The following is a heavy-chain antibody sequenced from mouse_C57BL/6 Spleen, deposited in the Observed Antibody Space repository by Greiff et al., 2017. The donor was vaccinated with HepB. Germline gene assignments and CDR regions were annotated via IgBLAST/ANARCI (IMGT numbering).Heavy chain of an antibody. J-gene: IGHJ4*01. CDR2: INYDGSST. Sequence: EVKLVESEGGLVQPGSSMKLSCTASGFTFSDYYMAWVRQVPEKGLEWVANINYDGSSTYYLDSLKSRFIISRDNAKNILYLQMSSLKSEDTATYYCARDGLPRLDYWGQGTSVTVSS. CDR1: GFTFSDYY. V-gene: IGHV5-16*01. CDR3: ARDGLPRLDY. D-gene: IGHD3-1*01.